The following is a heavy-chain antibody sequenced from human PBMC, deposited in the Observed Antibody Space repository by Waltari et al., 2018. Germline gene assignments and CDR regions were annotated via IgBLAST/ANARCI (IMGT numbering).Heavy chain of an antibody. J-gene: IGHJ6*02. Sequence: QVQLQQWGAGLLKPSETLSLTCAVYGGSFSGYYWSWIRQPPGKGLEWIGEINHSGSTNYNPSLKSRVTISVDTSKNQFSLKLSSVTAADTAVYYCARGLPRMITFGGALDPMDVWGQGTTVTVSS. D-gene: IGHD3-16*01. CDR2: INHSGST. CDR1: GGSFSGYY. V-gene: IGHV4-34*01. CDR3: ARGLPRMITFGGALDPMDV.